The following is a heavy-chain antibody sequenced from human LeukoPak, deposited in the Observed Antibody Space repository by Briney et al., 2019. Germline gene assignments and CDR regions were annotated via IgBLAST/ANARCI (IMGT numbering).Heavy chain of an antibody. J-gene: IGHJ4*02. CDR2: IYYSGST. V-gene: IGHV4-59*08. CDR1: GGSINDYY. CDR3: ARVDSSDAVNFDY. D-gene: IGHD2-15*01. Sequence: PSETLSLTCTVSGGSINDYYWSWLRQPPGQGLVWIAWIYYSGSTDYNPSLKSRVTISVDTSKSQFSLKLTSVTAADTAVYYCARVDSSDAVNFDYWGQGTLVTVSS.